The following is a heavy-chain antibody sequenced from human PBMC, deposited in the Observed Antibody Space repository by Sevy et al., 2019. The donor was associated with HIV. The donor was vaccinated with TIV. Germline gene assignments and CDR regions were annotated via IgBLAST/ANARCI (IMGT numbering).Heavy chain of an antibody. D-gene: IGHD3-10*01. Sequence: GGSLRLSCAASGFTFSSYVMHWVRQAPGKGLEWVAVISYDGSNKYFADSVKGRFTISRDNSKNTLYLQMNSLRAEDTAVYYCARDRPPWSGSGSYHYWGQGTLVTVSS. CDR1: GFTFSSYV. CDR2: ISYDGSNK. V-gene: IGHV3-30-3*01. CDR3: ARDRPPWSGSGSYHY. J-gene: IGHJ4*02.